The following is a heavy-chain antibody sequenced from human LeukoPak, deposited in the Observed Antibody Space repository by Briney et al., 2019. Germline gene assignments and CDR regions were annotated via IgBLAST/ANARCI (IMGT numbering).Heavy chain of an antibody. D-gene: IGHD3-3*01. Sequence: GASVKVSCKASGYTFTGYYMHWVRQAPGQGLEWMGWINPNSGGTNYAQKFQGRVTMTRDTSISTAYMELSRLRSDDTAVYYCARGRSGDFWSGYLRGYFDYWGQGTLVTVSS. CDR3: ARGRSGDFWSGYLRGYFDY. CDR2: INPNSGGT. CDR1: GYTFTGYY. J-gene: IGHJ4*02. V-gene: IGHV1-2*02.